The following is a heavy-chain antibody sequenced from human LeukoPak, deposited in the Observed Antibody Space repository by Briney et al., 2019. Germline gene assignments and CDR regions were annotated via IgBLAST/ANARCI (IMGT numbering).Heavy chain of an antibody. CDR2: IYPGDSET. CDR3: ATGGRYSSNFDY. V-gene: IGHV5-51*01. Sequence: GESLKISCKGSGYSFTRDWIGWVRQMPGKGLEWMGIIYPGDSETRYSPSFQGQVTISVDKSISTAYLQWSSLKASDTAVYYCATGGRYSSNFDYWGQGTLVTVSS. CDR1: GYSFTRDW. J-gene: IGHJ4*02. D-gene: IGHD5-18*01.